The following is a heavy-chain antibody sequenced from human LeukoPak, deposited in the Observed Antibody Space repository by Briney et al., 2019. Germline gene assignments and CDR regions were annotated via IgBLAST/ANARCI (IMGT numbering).Heavy chain of an antibody. CDR3: AKAFGTNGYFQLPIDF. CDR2: ITASSSAT. Sequence: PGGSLRLSCAASGFTFSSFGMNWVRQAPGKGLECVSAITASSSATYYADSVKGRFTISRDNSQNTLYLQLNSLRAEDTALYYCAKAFGTNGYFQLPIDFWGQGTLVTVSS. V-gene: IGHV3-23*01. CDR1: GFTFSSFG. D-gene: IGHD2-8*01. J-gene: IGHJ4*02.